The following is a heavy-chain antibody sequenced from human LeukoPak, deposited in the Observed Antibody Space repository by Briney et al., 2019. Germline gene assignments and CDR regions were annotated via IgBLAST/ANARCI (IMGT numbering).Heavy chain of an antibody. V-gene: IGHV4-39*07. J-gene: IGHJ4*02. CDR1: GGSISSSSYY. CDR2: IYYSGST. D-gene: IGHD3-3*01. Sequence: SETLSLTCTVSGGSISSSSYYWGWIRQPPGKGLEWIGSIYYSGSTYYNPSLKSRVTISVDTSKNQFSLKLSSVTAEDTAVYYCARGGYYDFWSGYYTPEYYFDYWGQGTLVTVSS. CDR3: ARGGYYDFWSGYYTPEYYFDY.